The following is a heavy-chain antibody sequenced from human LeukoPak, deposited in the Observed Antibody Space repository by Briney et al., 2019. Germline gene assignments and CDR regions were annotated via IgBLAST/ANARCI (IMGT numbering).Heavy chain of an antibody. V-gene: IGHV4-39*07. J-gene: IGHJ5*02. D-gene: IGHD3-16*01. CDR3: ARVGWGNVAAYPNWLDP. CDR2: IFHNGNT. Sequence: PSETLSLTCTVSGGSISSNSHYWGWIRQPPGTGLEWIANIFHNGNTAYNPSLKRRVTISIDTSQNQLSLRLSSVTPAVTAVYYCARVGWGNVAAYPNWLDPWGQGTVVTVSS. CDR1: GGSISSNSHY.